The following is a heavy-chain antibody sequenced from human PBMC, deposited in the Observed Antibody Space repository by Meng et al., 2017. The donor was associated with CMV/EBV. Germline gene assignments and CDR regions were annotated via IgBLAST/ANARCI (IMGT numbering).Heavy chain of an antibody. CDR3: ARVTSRVAGAFDY. CDR1: GGSISSGDYY. Sequence: QVQLPDAGQGLVKPSQTLSLTCTVSGGSISSGDYYWSWIRQPPGKGLEWIGYIYYSGSTYYTPSLKSRVTISVDTSKNQFSLKQSSVTAADTAVYYCARVTSRVAGAFDYWGQGTLVTVSS. V-gene: IGHV4-30-4*08. D-gene: IGHD1-14*01. CDR2: IYYSGST. J-gene: IGHJ4*02.